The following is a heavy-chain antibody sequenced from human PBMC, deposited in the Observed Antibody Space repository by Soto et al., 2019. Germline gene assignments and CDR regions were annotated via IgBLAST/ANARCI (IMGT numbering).Heavy chain of an antibody. CDR3: AREKRAGNWFDS. Sequence: QVQLQESGPGLLRPSETLSLTCAVSRGSVSSDLFYWSWIRQPPGKGLEWIGYIYNSRSTNYNTSLKSRVTMSLDTPNNQFFLKLTSVTAADTAVYYCAREKRAGNWFDSWGQGPLVTVSS. D-gene: IGHD3-10*01. V-gene: IGHV4-61*01. CDR2: IYNSRST. J-gene: IGHJ5*01. CDR1: RGSVSSDLFY.